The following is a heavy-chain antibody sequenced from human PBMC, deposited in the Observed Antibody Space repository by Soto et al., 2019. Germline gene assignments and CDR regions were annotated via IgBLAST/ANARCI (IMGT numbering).Heavy chain of an antibody. CDR3: AREDSIIIPAVSDF. Sequence: GGFLRLSCVVSGFTFNDYGINWVRQAPGKGLEWVSSVSKSGYTYYSDSVKGRFTISRDNAKNSVSLQMNTLRAEDTAVYYCAREDSIIIPAVSDFWGQGTLVTVSS. CDR1: GFTFNDYG. J-gene: IGHJ4*02. D-gene: IGHD2-2*01. CDR2: VSKSGYT. V-gene: IGHV3-21*01.